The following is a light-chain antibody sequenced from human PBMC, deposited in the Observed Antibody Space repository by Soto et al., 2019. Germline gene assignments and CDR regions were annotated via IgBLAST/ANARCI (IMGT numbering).Light chain of an antibody. CDR3: MQVTHFPRA. Sequence: DIVLTQTPLSSAVALGQPASISCRSSQSLVHSNGDTYLSWFHQRPGQPPRLLIYRISNRFSGVPDRFSGSGAGTDFTLKISRVEADDVGVYYCMQVTHFPRAFGQGTKLEIK. CDR2: RIS. CDR1: QSLVHSNGDTY. V-gene: IGKV2-24*01. J-gene: IGKJ2*01.